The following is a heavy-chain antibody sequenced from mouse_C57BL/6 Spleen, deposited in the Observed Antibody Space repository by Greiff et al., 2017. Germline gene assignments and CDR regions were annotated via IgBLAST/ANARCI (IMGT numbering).Heavy chain of an antibody. CDR2: IWRGGST. J-gene: IGHJ4*01. CDR3: AKNGDSFYAMDY. Sequence: VQLQQSGPGLVQPSQSLSITCTVSGFSLTSYGVHWVRQSPGKGLEWLGVIWRGGSTDYNAAFMSRLSITKDNSKSQFFFKMNRLQADDTAIYYCAKNGDSFYAMDYWGQGTSVTVSS. CDR1: GFSLTSYG. D-gene: IGHD3-3*01. V-gene: IGHV2-5*01.